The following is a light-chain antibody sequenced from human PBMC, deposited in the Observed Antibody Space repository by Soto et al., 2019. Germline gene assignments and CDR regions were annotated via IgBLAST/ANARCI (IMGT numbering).Light chain of an antibody. J-gene: IGKJ2*01. Sequence: EILMTQSPATLSVSPGERVTLSCRASESLSTYLAWYQQKPGQAPRLLIYGASTKATGIPARFSGSGSATDFTLTISSLQSEDFAVYYCQSYNDWPLTFGQGTKLEI. CDR3: QSYNDWPLT. CDR1: ESLSTY. CDR2: GAS. V-gene: IGKV3-15*01.